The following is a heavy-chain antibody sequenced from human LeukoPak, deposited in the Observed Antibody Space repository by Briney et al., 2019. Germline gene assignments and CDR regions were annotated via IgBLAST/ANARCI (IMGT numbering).Heavy chain of an antibody. Sequence: SETLSLTCTVSGGSISSYYWSWIRQHPGKGLEWIGYIYYSGSTYYNPSLKSRVTISVDTSKNQFSLKLSSVTAADTAVYYCARGGSGSPCFDYWGQGTLVTVSS. J-gene: IGHJ4*02. CDR3: ARGGSGSPCFDY. V-gene: IGHV4-59*06. CDR1: GGSISSYY. D-gene: IGHD3-10*01. CDR2: IYYSGST.